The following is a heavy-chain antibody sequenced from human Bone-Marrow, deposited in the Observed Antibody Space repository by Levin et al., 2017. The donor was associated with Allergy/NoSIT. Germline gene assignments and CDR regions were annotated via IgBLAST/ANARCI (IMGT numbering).Heavy chain of an antibody. CDR2: ISWNSGSI. J-gene: IGHJ6*02. CDR3: AKALGRVPRVSLRYCYGMDV. CDR1: GFTFDDYA. D-gene: IGHD3-10*01. V-gene: IGHV3-9*01. Sequence: GGSLRLSCAASGFTFDDYAMHWVRQAPGKGLEWVSGISWNSGSIGYADSVKGRFTISRDNAKNSLYLQMNSLRAEDTALYYCAKALGRVPRVSLRYCYGMDVWGQGTTVTVSS.